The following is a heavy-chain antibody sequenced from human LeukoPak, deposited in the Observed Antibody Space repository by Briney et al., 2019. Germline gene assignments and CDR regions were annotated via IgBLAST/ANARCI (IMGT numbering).Heavy chain of an antibody. J-gene: IGHJ6*03. CDR3: ARRDWNDYYYMDV. V-gene: IGHV4-34*01. D-gene: IGHD1-1*01. CDR2: INHSGST. CDR1: GGSFSGYY. Sequence: PSETLSLTCAVYGGSFSGYYWSWTRQPPGKGLEWIGEINHSGSTNYNPSLKSRVTISVDTSKNQFSLKLSSVTAADTAVYYCARRDWNDYYYMDVWGKGTTVTVSS.